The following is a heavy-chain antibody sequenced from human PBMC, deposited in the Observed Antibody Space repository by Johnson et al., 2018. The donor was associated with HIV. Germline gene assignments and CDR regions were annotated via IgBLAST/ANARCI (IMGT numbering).Heavy chain of an antibody. Sequence: VQLVESGGGVVQPGGSLRLSCADSGFNFDDHSMSWVRQAPGKGLEWVSVINWNGDSAGYAGSVQGRFTISRDNAKNSLYLQMNSLRADDTAFYYCARVVRGSNGWRGAFDIWGQGTKVTVAS. V-gene: IGHV3-20*04. CDR3: ARVVRGSNGWRGAFDI. CDR1: GFNFDDHS. CDR2: INWNGDSA. J-gene: IGHJ3*02. D-gene: IGHD6-19*01.